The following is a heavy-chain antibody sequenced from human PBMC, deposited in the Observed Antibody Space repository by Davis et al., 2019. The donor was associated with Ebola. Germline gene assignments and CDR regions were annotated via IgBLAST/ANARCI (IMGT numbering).Heavy chain of an antibody. Sequence: SETLSLTCTVSGGSIRNHDWSWFRQPPGTGLEWIGYGYYGGSTDNNPSLKSRALISVDTSKSHFSLSLSSVTAADTAIYYCARSVFYDSTGYFVHWYYNLWGRGTLVTVSS. V-gene: IGHV4-59*11. CDR1: GGSIRNHD. CDR3: ARSVFYDSTGYFVHWYYNL. D-gene: IGHD3-22*01. CDR2: GYYGGST. J-gene: IGHJ2*01.